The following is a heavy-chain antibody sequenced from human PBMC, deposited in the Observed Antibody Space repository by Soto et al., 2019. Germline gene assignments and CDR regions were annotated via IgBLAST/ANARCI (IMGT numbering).Heavy chain of an antibody. Sequence: SETLSLTCTVSGASISRYYWSWIRQPPGKGLEWIGYIYYSGSTNYNPSLKSRVTISVDTSKNQFSLKLSSVTAADTAVYYCARLQYNFDYWGQGTLVTVSS. V-gene: IGHV4-59*08. D-gene: IGHD1-1*01. CDR3: ARLQYNFDY. J-gene: IGHJ4*02. CDR1: GASISRYY. CDR2: IYYSGST.